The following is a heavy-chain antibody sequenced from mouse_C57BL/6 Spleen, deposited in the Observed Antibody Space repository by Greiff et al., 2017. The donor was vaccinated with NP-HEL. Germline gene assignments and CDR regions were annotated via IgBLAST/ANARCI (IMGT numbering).Heavy chain of an antibody. Sequence: VQLQQSGAELARPGASVKLSCKASGYTFTSYGISWVKQRPGQGLEWIGEIYPRSGNTYYNEKFKGKATLTADKSSSTAYMELRSLTSEDSAVYFCASPLYYYGSSSYAMDYWGQGTSVTVSS. J-gene: IGHJ4*01. CDR3: ASPLYYYGSSSYAMDY. D-gene: IGHD1-1*01. CDR1: GYTFTSYG. CDR2: IYPRSGNT. V-gene: IGHV1-81*01.